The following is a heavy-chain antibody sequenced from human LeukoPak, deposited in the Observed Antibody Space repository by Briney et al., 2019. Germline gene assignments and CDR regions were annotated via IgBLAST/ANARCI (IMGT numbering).Heavy chain of an antibody. CDR3: ARGNVVPAAIGFSDWFDP. CDR2: IYYSGST. D-gene: IGHD2-2*01. CDR1: GGSISSGGYY. Sequence: SETPPLTCTVSGGSISSGGYYWSWIRQHPGKGLEWIGYIYYSGSTYYNPSLKSRVTISVDTSKNQFSLKLSSVTAADTAVYYCARGNVVPAAIGFSDWFDPWGQGTLVTVS. V-gene: IGHV4-31*03. J-gene: IGHJ5*02.